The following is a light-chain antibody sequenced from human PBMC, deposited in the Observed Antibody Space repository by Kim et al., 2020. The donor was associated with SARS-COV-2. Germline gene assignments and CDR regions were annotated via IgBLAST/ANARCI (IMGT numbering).Light chain of an antibody. CDR2: QDN. V-gene: IGLV3-1*01. Sequence: SYELTQPPSVSVSPGQTANIICSGDKLGEKFTSWYQQKPGQSPVVVIYQDNKRPSGIPERFSGSNSGNTATLTISGTQAVDEADYYCQTRDSAHIVFGGGTKVTVL. CDR3: QTRDSAHIV. CDR1: KLGEKF. J-gene: IGLJ2*01.